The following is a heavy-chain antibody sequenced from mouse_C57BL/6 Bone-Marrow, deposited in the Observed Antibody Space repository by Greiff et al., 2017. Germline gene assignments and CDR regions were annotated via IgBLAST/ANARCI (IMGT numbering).Heavy chain of an antibody. D-gene: IGHD1-1*01. J-gene: IGHJ3*01. CDR3: ARRGYYGRVAY. CDR1: GYTFTDYY. CDR2: INPNNGGT. V-gene: IGHV1-26*01. Sequence: VQLQQSGPELVKPGASVKISCKASGYTFTDYYMNWVKQSHGKSLEWIGDINPNNGGTSYNQKFKGKATLTVDKSSSTAYMELRSLTSEDSAVYYCARRGYYGRVAYWGQGTLVTVSA.